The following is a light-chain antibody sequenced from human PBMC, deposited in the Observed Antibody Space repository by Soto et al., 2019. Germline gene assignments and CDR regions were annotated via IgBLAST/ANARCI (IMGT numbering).Light chain of an antibody. CDR1: QSITTY. Sequence: DIQMTQSPSSLSASIGDRVTITCRASQSITTYLNWYHQKPGKAPKLLIHAASSLQSGVPSRFSGSGSGTDFTLTINSLQPEDFATYYCQQSYRMPPTFGQGTKLEIK. J-gene: IGKJ2*01. V-gene: IGKV1-39*01. CDR3: QQSYRMPPT. CDR2: AAS.